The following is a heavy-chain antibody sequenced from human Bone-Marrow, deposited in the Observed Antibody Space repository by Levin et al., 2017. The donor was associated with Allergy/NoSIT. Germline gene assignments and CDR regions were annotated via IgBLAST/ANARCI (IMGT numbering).Heavy chain of an antibody. CDR3: ARVKSVAGKADAFDI. V-gene: IGHV3-30-3*01. Sequence: GESLKISCAASGFSFGGYFMHWVRRPPGMGLEWVATVSHDGSSQYYADSMKGRFTISRDNSKNILYLQVNSLRPEDTAVFYCARVKSVAGKADAFDIWGQGTMVTVSS. CDR2: VSHDGSSQ. CDR1: GFSFGGYF. J-gene: IGHJ3*02. D-gene: IGHD6-19*01.